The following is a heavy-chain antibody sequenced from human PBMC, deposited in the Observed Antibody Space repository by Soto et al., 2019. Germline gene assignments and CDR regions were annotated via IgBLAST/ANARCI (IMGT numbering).Heavy chain of an antibody. Sequence: QVQLVESGGGVVQPGGSLILSCTASGFRFTDFGMHWVRRAPGKGLEWVAARWKDEISKFYGYSMKGRFTSSRDNSKDILYLQILILCAEDTAVYFCARHNAHGGYYFDNWGQGVLVTVSP. V-gene: IGHV3-33*01. CDR1: GFRFTDFG. CDR2: RWKDEISK. J-gene: IGHJ4*02. CDR3: ARHNAHGGYYFDN. D-gene: IGHD2-2*01.